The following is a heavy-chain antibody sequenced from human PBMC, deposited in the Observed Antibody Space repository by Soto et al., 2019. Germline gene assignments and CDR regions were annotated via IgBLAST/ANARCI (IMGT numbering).Heavy chain of an antibody. CDR1: GYAVTNSD. V-gene: IGHV1-8*01. J-gene: IGHJ5*02. CDR2: MNPGSGDT. D-gene: IGHD5-18*01. CDR3: ARMASFGSLNWFDP. Sequence: SVKVSCSASGYAVTNSDVTLVRQATGQGLEWMGWMNPGSGDTGYAQKFQGRVTMTRNISIATAYMELSSLRSEDTAIYYCARMASFGSLNWFDPWGQGTLVTVSS.